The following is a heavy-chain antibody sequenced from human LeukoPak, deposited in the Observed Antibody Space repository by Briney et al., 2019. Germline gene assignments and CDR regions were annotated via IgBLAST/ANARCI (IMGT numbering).Heavy chain of an antibody. CDR1: GFTVSSNY. CDR3: AKGIYSSGWSYFDY. J-gene: IGHJ4*01. D-gene: IGHD6-19*01. Sequence: GGSLRLSCAASGFTVSSNYMSWVRQAPGKGLEWVSTLSGSGITTYYADSVKGRFTISRDNSKNTLYLQMNSLRAEDTAVYYCAKGIYSSGWSYFDYWGHGTLVTVSS. CDR2: LSGSGITT. V-gene: IGHV3-23*01.